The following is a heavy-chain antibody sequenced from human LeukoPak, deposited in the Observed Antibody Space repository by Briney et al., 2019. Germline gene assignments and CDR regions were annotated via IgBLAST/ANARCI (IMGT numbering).Heavy chain of an antibody. V-gene: IGHV3-30*02. D-gene: IGHD5-24*01. J-gene: IGHJ4*02. CDR2: IWHDGSHK. Sequence: GGSLRLSCAASAFPFSSYGMHWVRQAPGKGLEWVAVIWHDGSHKYYADSVTGRFTISRDNSKNTLYLQMNSLRAEDAAVYYCAKDGRDGYNYPSHYFDYWGQGTLVTVSS. CDR1: AFPFSSYG. CDR3: AKDGRDGYNYPSHYFDY.